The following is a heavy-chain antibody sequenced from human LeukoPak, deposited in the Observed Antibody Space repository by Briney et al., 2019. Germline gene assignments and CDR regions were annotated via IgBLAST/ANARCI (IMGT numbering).Heavy chain of an antibody. CDR1: GYTFTSYD. CDR2: MNPNSGNT. D-gene: IGHD7-27*01. CDR3: ARANGGAFDY. V-gene: IGHV1-8*01. Sequence: ASVKLSCKASGYTFTSYDINWVRQATGQGLEWMGWMNPNSGNTGYAQKFQGRVTMTRNTSISTAYMELSSLRSDDAAVYYCARANGGAFDYWGQGTLATVSA. J-gene: IGHJ4*02.